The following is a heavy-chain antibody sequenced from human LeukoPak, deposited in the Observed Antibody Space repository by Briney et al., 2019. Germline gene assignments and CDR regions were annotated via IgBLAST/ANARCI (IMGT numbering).Heavy chain of an antibody. CDR2: IYPGDSDT. Sequence: LGESLKISCKGSGYSFTSYWIGWVRQMPGKGLEWMGIIYPGDSDTRYSPFFQGQVTISADKSISTAYLQWSSLKASDTAMYYCARQGGSSGWYAGPSNWFDPWGQGTLVTVSS. J-gene: IGHJ5*02. V-gene: IGHV5-51*01. CDR1: GYSFTSYW. D-gene: IGHD6-19*01. CDR3: ARQGGSSGWYAGPSNWFDP.